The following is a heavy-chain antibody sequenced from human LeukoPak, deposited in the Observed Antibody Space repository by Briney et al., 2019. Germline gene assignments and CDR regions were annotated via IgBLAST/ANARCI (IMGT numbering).Heavy chain of an antibody. CDR3: ARGIRGSSTFDP. J-gene: IGHJ5*02. D-gene: IGHD6-6*01. Sequence: GGSLRLSRAASGFTFSDYPMSWVRQAPGKGLECVSYISRGSDAINYADSVKGRITISRDDARNSLFLQMDSLKAEDTAVYYCARGIRGSSTFDPWGQGTLVTVSS. V-gene: IGHV3-48*04. CDR2: ISRGSDAI. CDR1: GFTFSDYP.